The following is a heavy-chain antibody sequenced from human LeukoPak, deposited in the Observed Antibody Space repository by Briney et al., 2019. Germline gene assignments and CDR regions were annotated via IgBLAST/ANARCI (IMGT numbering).Heavy chain of an antibody. J-gene: IGHJ4*02. CDR1: GFTFSSYA. Sequence: GGSLILSCAASGFTFSSYAMHWVRQAPGKGLEWVAVISYDGSNKYYADSVKGRFTISRDNSKNTLYLQMNSLRAEDTAVYYCARDPETHCSGGSCYSGYFDYWGQGTLVTVSS. D-gene: IGHD2-15*01. CDR2: ISYDGSNK. V-gene: IGHV3-30-3*01. CDR3: ARDPETHCSGGSCYSGYFDY.